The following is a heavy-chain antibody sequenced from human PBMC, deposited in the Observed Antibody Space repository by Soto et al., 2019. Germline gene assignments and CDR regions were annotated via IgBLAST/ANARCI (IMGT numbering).Heavy chain of an antibody. CDR3: ARELSGNYFAFDW. CDR1: GFTFSDHY. V-gene: IGHV3-11*01. D-gene: IGHD1-26*01. J-gene: IGHJ3*01. Sequence: PGGSLRLSCAASGFTFSDHYMSWIRQAPGKGLEWISYLTPSGSSSSYADSVKGRFTISRDNAKKSLYLQMNSLRGDVTAGNYCARELSGNYFAFDWGGQGTMVTVSS. CDR2: LTPSGSSS.